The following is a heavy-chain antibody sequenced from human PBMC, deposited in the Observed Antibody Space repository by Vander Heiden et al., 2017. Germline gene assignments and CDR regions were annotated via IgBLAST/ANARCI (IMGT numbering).Heavy chain of an antibody. Sequence: EVQLLESGGGLVQPGGSLRLSCAASGFPCSRDAMGWVRQAPGKGMEWVSAISGSGGSPYYADSVKGQFTISRDNSKNTLYLQMNSLRAEDTAVYYCAKDRNYYGSGSRGFDYWGQGTLVTVSS. CDR2: ISGSGGSP. V-gene: IGHV3-23*01. D-gene: IGHD3-10*01. J-gene: IGHJ4*02. CDR3: AKDRNYYGSGSRGFDY. CDR1: GFPCSRDA.